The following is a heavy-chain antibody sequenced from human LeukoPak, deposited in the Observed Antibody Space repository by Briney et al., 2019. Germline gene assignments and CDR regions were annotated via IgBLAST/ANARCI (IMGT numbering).Heavy chain of an antibody. CDR2: ISYDGSNK. CDR3: AKGFSPSPSDY. V-gene: IGHV3-30*18. Sequence: GGSLRLSCAASGFTFSSYGMHGVRQAPGKGREWVAVISYDGSNKYYADSVKGRFTISRDNSKNTLYLQMNSLRAEDTAVYYCAKGFSPSPSDYWGQGTLVTVSS. CDR1: GFTFSSYG. D-gene: IGHD3-3*01. J-gene: IGHJ4*02.